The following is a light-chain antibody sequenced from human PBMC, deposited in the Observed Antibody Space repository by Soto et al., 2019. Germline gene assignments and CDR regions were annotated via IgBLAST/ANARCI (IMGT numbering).Light chain of an antibody. CDR3: QQYKNSPPET. CDR1: EAVDNL. V-gene: IGKV3-15*01. CDR2: GAS. Sequence: ETVLTQSPATLSVSPGETATLSCRTSEAVDNLLAWYQKKPGQAPRLIIHGASKRATGIPDRFAGRGSGTDFTLTISSLQSEDVAVYFCQQYKNSPPETFGPGTRVEIK. J-gene: IGKJ2*01.